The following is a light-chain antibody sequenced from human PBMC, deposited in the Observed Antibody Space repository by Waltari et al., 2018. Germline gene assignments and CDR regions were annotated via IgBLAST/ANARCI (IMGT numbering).Light chain of an antibody. Sequence: DIVMTQSPLSLPVTPGEPASLSCRPSQSLLDTNGHKYLDWYMQKPGQSPQLLFYLGSSRASGVPDRFSGSGSCSYFTLNISRVEAEDVGMYYCMQTLQAPRTFGQGTKLEIK. CDR3: MQTLQAPRT. CDR1: QSLLDTNGHKY. J-gene: IGKJ2*01. V-gene: IGKV2-28*01. CDR2: LGS.